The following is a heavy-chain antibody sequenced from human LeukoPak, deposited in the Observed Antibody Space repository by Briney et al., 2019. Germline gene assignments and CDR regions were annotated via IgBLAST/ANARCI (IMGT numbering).Heavy chain of an antibody. D-gene: IGHD6-13*01. Sequence: SETLSLTCAVYGGSFSGYYWSWIRQPPGKGLEWIGEINHSGSTSYNPSLKSRVTISVDTSKNQFSLKLSSVTAADTAVYYCARGRSSAFLIAAAVYYYYGMDVWGQGTTVTVSS. V-gene: IGHV4-34*01. CDR2: INHSGST. CDR1: GGSFSGYY. CDR3: ARGRSSAFLIAAAVYYYYGMDV. J-gene: IGHJ6*02.